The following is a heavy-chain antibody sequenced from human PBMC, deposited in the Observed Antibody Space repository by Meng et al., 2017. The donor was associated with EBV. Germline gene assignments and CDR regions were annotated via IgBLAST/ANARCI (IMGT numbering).Heavy chain of an antibody. Sequence: QVQRPRGGGGLLKPSETLSLTFAVYGGSFSGYYWSWNRQPPGKGLEWIGEINNSGSNNYNPSLKSRVTISVDTSKNQFSLKLSSVTAADTAVYYCAGSYGGVLNYWGQGTLVTVSS. D-gene: IGHD4-23*01. CDR1: GGSFSGYY. V-gene: IGHV4-34*01. J-gene: IGHJ4*02. CDR2: INNSGSN. CDR3: AGSYGGVLNY.